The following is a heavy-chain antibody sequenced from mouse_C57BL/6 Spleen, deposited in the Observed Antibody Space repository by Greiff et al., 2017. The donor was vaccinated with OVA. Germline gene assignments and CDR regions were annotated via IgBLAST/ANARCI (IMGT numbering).Heavy chain of an antibody. D-gene: IGHD1-1*01. CDR2: IWSGGST. Sequence: QVQLKESGPGLVQPSQSLPITCTVSGFSLTSYGVHWVRQSPGKGLEWLGVIWSGGSTDYNAAFISRLSISKDNSQSQVFFKMNSLQADDTAIYYCARGITTVVATDFDYWGQGTTLTVSS. CDR3: ARGITTVVATDFDY. CDR1: GFSLTSYG. V-gene: IGHV2-2*01. J-gene: IGHJ2*01.